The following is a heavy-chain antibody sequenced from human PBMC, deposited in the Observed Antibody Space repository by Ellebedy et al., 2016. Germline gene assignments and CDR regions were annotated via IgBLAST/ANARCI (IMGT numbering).Heavy chain of an antibody. Sequence: GGSLRLXCAASGFTFSDSWMLWVRQAPGKGLEWVANLNQGGSEKYYVDSVKGRFTISRDNAKNSLFLQMNSLRAEDTAVYYCVSGALNWGQGTLVTVSS. J-gene: IGHJ4*02. CDR3: VSGALN. CDR2: LNQGGSEK. V-gene: IGHV3-7*01. D-gene: IGHD4/OR15-4a*01. CDR1: GFTFSDSW.